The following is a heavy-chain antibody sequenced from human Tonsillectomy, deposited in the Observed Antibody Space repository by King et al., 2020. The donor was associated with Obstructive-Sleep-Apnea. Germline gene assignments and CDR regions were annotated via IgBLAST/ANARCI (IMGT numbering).Heavy chain of an antibody. CDR3: ARDRERETYYDILTGGYGMDV. CDR1: GLSFSSYS. Sequence: VQLVESGGGLVKTGGSLRLSCADSGLSFSSYSMNWVRQAPGKGLEWVSSISSSSTYIFYADSVKGRFTISRDNAKNSLYLQMNRLRVEDTAVYYCARDRERETYYDILTGGYGMDVWGQGTTVTVSS. J-gene: IGHJ6*02. D-gene: IGHD3-9*01. V-gene: IGHV3-21*01. CDR2: ISSSSTYI.